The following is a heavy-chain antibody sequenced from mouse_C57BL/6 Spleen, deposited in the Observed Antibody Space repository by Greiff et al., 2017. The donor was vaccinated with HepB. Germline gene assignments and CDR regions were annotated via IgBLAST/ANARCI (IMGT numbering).Heavy chain of an antibody. CDR2: IDPEDGDT. J-gene: IGHJ2*01. V-gene: IGHV14-1*01. Sequence: VQLQQSGAELVRPGTSVKLSCTASGFNIKDYYMHWVKQRPEQGLEWIGRIDPEDGDTEYAPKFQGKATMTADTSSNTAYLQLSSLTSEDTAVYYCTPLYYDYDFDYWGQGTTLTVSS. CDR3: TPLYYDYDFDY. D-gene: IGHD2-4*01. CDR1: GFNIKDYY.